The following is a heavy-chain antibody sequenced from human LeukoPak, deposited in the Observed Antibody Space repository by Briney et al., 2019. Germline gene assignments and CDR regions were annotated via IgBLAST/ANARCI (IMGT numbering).Heavy chain of an antibody. D-gene: IGHD6-6*01. CDR1: GGSFSGYY. J-gene: IGHJ4*02. V-gene: IGHV4-34*01. CDR3: ARQNEHSSSVDY. Sequence: SETLSLTCAVYGGSFSGYYWSWLRQPPGKGLEWIGEINHSGSTDYNPSLKSRVTISVDTSKNQFSLKLSSVTAADTAVYYCARQNEHSSSVDYWGQGTLVTVSS. CDR2: INHSGST.